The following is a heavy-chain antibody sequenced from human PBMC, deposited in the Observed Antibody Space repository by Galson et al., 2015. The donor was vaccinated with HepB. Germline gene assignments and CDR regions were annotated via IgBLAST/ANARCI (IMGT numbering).Heavy chain of an antibody. J-gene: IGHJ5*02. CDR1: GFTFSSYG. D-gene: IGHD6-19*01. Sequence: SLRLSCAASGFTFSSYGMHWVRQAPGKGLEWVAVISYDGSNKYYADSVKGRFTISRDNSKNTLYLQMNSLRAEDTAVYYCAKDRLSGWYPPFDPWGQGTPVTVSS. CDR2: ISYDGSNK. CDR3: AKDRLSGWYPPFDP. V-gene: IGHV3-30*18.